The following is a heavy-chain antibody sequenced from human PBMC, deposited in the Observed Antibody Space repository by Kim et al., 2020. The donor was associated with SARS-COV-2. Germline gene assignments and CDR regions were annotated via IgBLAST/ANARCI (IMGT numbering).Heavy chain of an antibody. Sequence: NGNTKYSQKFRGRVTFTTDTFASTAYMELSFLRSEDAAVYYCLGGFYFDYWGQGTLVTVSS. V-gene: IGHV1-3*01. CDR2: NGNT. CDR3: LGGFYFDY. J-gene: IGHJ4*02. D-gene: IGHD3-16*01.